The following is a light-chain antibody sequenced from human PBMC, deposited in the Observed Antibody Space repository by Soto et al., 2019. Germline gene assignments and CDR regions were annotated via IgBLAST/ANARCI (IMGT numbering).Light chain of an antibody. CDR3: QVWDGSSDQVI. CDR1: NIGTKS. CDR2: DDS. Sequence: SYELTQPPSVSVAPGQTARINCGGDNIGTKSVHWNQQKPGQAPVLVVYDDSDRPSGIPERFSGSNSGNTATLTISRVEAGDEAAYYCQVWDGSSDQVIFGGGTKVTVL. J-gene: IGLJ2*01. V-gene: IGLV3-21*02.